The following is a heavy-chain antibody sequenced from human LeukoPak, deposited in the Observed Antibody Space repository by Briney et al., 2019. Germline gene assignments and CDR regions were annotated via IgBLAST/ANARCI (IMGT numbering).Heavy chain of an antibody. CDR2: IYSIGNT. J-gene: IGHJ4*02. Sequence: PGGSLRLSCAVSGFTVSSNYMSWVRQAPGKGLEWVSVIYSIGNTYYADSVKGRFTISRDTSKNTVYLQMNSLRAEDTAMYYCARAGLRRPYDYWGQGALVTVSS. D-gene: IGHD3-16*01. CDR1: GFTVSSNY. V-gene: IGHV3-53*01. CDR3: ARAGLRRPYDY.